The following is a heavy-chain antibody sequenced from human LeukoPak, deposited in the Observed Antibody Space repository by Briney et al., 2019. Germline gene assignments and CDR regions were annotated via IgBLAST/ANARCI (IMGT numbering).Heavy chain of an antibody. J-gene: IGHJ3*02. D-gene: IGHD2-15*01. CDR3: ASRRGYCSGGSCYWGDAFDI. V-gene: IGHV4-30-2*01. CDR1: GGSLSSGGYS. CDR2: IYHSGST. Sequence: SQTLSLTCAVSGGSLSSGGYSRSWIRQPPGKGLEWVGYIYHSGSTYYNPSLKSRVTISVDRSKNQFSLKLSSVTAADTAVYYCASRRGYCSGGSCYWGDAFDIWGQGTMVTVSS.